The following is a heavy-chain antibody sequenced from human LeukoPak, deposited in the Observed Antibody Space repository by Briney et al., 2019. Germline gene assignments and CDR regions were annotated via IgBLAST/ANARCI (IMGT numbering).Heavy chain of an antibody. J-gene: IGHJ4*02. CDR3: VRHRAYCDGDCYSQYFDY. Sequence: SETLSLTCTVSGGSISSGSYYWGWIRQPPGKGLEWVGSVSYSGNTNYNPSLKSRVTMSVDTSKNHFSLRLRSVTAADTGVFYCVRHRAYCDGDCYSQYFDYWGQGTLVAVSS. CDR1: GGSISSGSYY. CDR2: VSYSGNT. V-gene: IGHV4-39*01. D-gene: IGHD2-21*02.